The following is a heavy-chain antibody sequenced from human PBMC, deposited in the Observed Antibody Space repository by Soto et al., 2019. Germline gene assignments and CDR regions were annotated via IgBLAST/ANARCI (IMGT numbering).Heavy chain of an antibody. D-gene: IGHD3-22*01. V-gene: IGHV1-69*13. CDR2: IIPIFGTA. J-gene: IGHJ4*02. CDR3: ATHSSITMIGGYY. CDR1: GGTFSSCA. Sequence: SVKVSCKASGGTFSSCAISCVRQAPGQGLEWMGGIIPIFGTANYAQKFQGRVTITADESTSTAYMELSSLRSEDTAVYYCATHSSITMIGGYYWGQGTLVTVSS.